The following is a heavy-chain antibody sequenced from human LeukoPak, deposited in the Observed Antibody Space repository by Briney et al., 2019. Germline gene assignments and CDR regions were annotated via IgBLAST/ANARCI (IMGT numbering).Heavy chain of an antibody. V-gene: IGHV3-15*01. J-gene: IGHJ4*02. Sequence: GGSLRLSCAASGFTFSNAWMSWVRQAPGKGLEWVGRIKSKTDGGTTDYAAPVKGRFTISRDDSKNTLYLQMNSLKTEDTAVYYCTTDSHDFWSGVVYWGQGTLVTVSS. CDR3: TTDSHDFWSGVVY. D-gene: IGHD3-3*01. CDR1: GFTFSNAW. CDR2: IKSKTDGGTT.